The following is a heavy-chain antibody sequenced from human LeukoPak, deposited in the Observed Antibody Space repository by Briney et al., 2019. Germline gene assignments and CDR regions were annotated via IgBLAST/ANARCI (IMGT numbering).Heavy chain of an antibody. V-gene: IGHV4-31*03. J-gene: IGHJ4*02. CDR2: IYYSGST. D-gene: IGHD5-24*01. CDR3: ARGGYNLYYFDY. Sequence: RPSETLSLTCTVSGGSISSGGYYWSWIRQHPGKGLEWIGYIYYSGSTYYNPSLKSRVAISVDTSKNQFSLKLSSVTAADTAVYYCARGGYNLYYFDYWGQGTLVTVSS. CDR1: GGSISSGGYY.